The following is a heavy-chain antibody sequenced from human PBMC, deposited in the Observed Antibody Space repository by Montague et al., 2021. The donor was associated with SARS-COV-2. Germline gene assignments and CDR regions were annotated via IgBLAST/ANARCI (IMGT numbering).Heavy chain of an antibody. V-gene: IGHV2-70*01. Sequence: PALVKPTQTLTLICTFSGFSLSTSGMCVSWIRQPPGKALEWLALIDWDGDKYYSTSLKTRLTISKDTSKNQVVLTMTNMDPVDTATYYCARIRDYDILTGSYSGFDYWGQGTLVTVSS. CDR2: IDWDGDK. D-gene: IGHD3-9*01. CDR3: ARIRDYDILTGSYSGFDY. CDR1: GFSLSTSGMC. J-gene: IGHJ4*02.